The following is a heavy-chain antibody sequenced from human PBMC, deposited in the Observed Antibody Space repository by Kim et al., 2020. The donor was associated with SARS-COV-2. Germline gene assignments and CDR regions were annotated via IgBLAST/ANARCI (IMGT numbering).Heavy chain of an antibody. V-gene: IGHV3-64D*09. D-gene: IGHD2-15*01. J-gene: IGHJ3*02. Sequence: DSVRGRFTISRDNSENTLYLQMSSLRTEDTAFYFCATCSGGACFSTHAFDIWGQGTMVTVSS. CDR3: ATCSGGACFSTHAFDI.